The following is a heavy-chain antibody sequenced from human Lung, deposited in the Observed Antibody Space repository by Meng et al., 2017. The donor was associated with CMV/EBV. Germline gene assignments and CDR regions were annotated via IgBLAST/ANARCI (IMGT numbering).Heavy chain of an antibody. V-gene: IGHV2-5*02. CDR1: GFSLSTSGVG. CDR3: AHRPHYYASGGPGWFDP. J-gene: IGHJ5*02. Sequence: GXXLVXPTQTLTLTCAFSGFSLSTSGVGVGWIRQPPGKALEWLALIYWDDDKRYSPSLRSRLTITKDTSKNQVVLTMTNMDPVDTATYYCAHRPHYYASGGPGWFDPWGQGXLVTVS. D-gene: IGHD3-10*01. CDR2: IYWDDDK.